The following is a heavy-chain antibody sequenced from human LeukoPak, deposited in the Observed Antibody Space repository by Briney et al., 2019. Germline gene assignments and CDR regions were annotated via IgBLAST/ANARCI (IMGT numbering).Heavy chain of an antibody. V-gene: IGHV3-23*01. CDR3: AKDIQLST. CDR1: GFTFSVAA. J-gene: IGHJ3*01. D-gene: IGHD5-24*01. CDR2: IGASGEST. Sequence: TGGSLRLSCAASGFTFSVAAMTWVRQAPGKGLEWVSLIGASGESTYYADSVKGRFTTSRDNSKNTLSLQMNSLRVEDTAMYFCAKDIQLSTWGLGTMVTVSS.